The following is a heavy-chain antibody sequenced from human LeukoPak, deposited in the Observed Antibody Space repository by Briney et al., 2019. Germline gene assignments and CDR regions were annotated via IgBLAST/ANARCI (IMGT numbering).Heavy chain of an antibody. CDR3: AKAWNDYYGSGSYYNEWYFDY. J-gene: IGHJ4*02. D-gene: IGHD3-10*01. CDR1: GDSVSSNSAA. Sequence: SQTLSLTCAISGDSVSSNSAAWNWIRQSPSRGLEWLGRTYYRSKWYNDYAVSEKSRITINPDTSKNQFSLQLNSVTPEDTALYYCAKAWNDYYGSGSYYNEWYFDYWGQGTLVTVSS. V-gene: IGHV6-1*01. CDR2: TYYRSKWYN.